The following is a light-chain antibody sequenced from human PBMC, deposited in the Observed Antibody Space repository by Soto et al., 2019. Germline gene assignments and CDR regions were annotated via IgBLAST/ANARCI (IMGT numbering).Light chain of an antibody. J-gene: IGKJ2*01. V-gene: IGKV3-15*01. CDR3: QQYNNWPRT. CDR1: QSVSST. Sequence: EIVMTQSPATLSLSPGERATLSCRARQSVSSTLAWYQQKPGQAPRLLIYVASTRATGIPARFSGSGSGTAFTLTISSQQSEDFAVDYCQQYNNWPRTFGQGTKLESK. CDR2: VAS.